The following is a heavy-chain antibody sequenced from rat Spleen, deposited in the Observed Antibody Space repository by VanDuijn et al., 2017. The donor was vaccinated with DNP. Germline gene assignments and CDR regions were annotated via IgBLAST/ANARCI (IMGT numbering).Heavy chain of an antibody. CDR1: GFTFSDYY. J-gene: IGHJ2*01. CDR2: ISYDGSST. V-gene: IGHV5-20*01. CDR3: ATDLTDY. Sequence: EVQLVESGGGLVQPGRSLKLSCAASGFTFSDYYMAWVRQAPTKGLEWVATISYDGSSTYYRDSVKGRFTFSRDNAKSTLYLQMDSLRSEDTATYYCATDLTDYWGQGVTVTVSS.